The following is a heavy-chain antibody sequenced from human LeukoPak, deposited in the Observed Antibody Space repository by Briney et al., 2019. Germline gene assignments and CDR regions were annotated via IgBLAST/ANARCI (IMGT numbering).Heavy chain of an antibody. D-gene: IGHD3-10*01. J-gene: IGHJ4*02. V-gene: IGHV3-33*01. CDR3: ATAPSGSGTFLDY. CDR2: IWYGGSDK. CDR1: GFTFSSYG. Sequence: GGSLRLSCAASGFTFSSYGMHWVRQAPGKGLEWVAVIWYGGSDKYYADSVKGRFTISRDNSKNTLYLQMNSLRAEDTAVYYCATAPSGSGTFLDYWGQGTLVPVSS.